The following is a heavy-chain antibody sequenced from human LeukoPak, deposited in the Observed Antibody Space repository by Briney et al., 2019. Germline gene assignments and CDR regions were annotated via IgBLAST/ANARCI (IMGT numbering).Heavy chain of an antibody. Sequence: GGSLRLSCAASGFTFSNYAVSWVRQTPGKGLEWVSTVSGGADTTYYADPVKGRFTISRDNPKNTMYLQMNRLRAEDTAVYYCAKGDYGDRQYFQHWGQGTLVTVSS. V-gene: IGHV3-23*01. CDR3: AKGDYGDRQYFQH. CDR1: GFTFSNYA. J-gene: IGHJ1*01. D-gene: IGHD2-21*02. CDR2: VSGGADTT.